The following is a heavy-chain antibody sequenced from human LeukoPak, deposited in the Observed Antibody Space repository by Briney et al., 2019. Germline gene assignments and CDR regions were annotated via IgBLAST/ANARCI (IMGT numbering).Heavy chain of an antibody. CDR1: GGSFSGYY. V-gene: IGHV4-34*01. Sequence: SETLSPTCAVYGGSFSGYYWSRIRQPPGKGLEWIGEINHSGSTNYNPSLKSRITISVDTSKNQFSLKLSSVTAADTAVYYCARGFSLFGSSGYPDYWGQGTLVTVSS. CDR3: ARGFSLFGSSGYPDY. J-gene: IGHJ4*02. D-gene: IGHD3-22*01. CDR2: INHSGST.